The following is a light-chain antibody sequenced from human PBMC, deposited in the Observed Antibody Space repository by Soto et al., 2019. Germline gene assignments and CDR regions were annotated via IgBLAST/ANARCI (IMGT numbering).Light chain of an antibody. Sequence: DIQMTQSPSTPSGSVGDRVTITCRASQTISSWLAWYQQKPGKAPKLLIYKASTLKSGVPSRFSGSGSGTEFTLTISSLQPDDFATYYCQQSYNTPRTFGLGTKVDIK. CDR3: QQSYNTPRT. V-gene: IGKV1-5*03. J-gene: IGKJ1*01. CDR1: QTISSW. CDR2: KAS.